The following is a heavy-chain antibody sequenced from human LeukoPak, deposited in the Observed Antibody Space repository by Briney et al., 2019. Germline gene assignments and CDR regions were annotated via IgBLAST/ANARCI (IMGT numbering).Heavy chain of an antibody. D-gene: IGHD4-17*01. J-gene: IGHJ4*02. Sequence: SETLSLTCAVYGGSFSGYYWSWIRQPPGKGLEWIGYIYYSGSTYYNPSLKSRVTISVDTSKNQFSLKLSSVTAADTAVYYCARVPDYGDLYYFDYWGQGTLVTVSS. V-gene: IGHV4-30-4*08. CDR3: ARVPDYGDLYYFDY. CDR2: IYYSGST. CDR1: GGSFSGYY.